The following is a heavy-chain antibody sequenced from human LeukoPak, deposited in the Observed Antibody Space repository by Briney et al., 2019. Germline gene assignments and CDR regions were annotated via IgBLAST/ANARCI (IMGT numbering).Heavy chain of an antibody. CDR2: ISADGSST. V-gene: IGHV3-74*03. Sequence: GGSLRLSCAASGFTFNSHWMHWVRQAPGRGLVWVSGISADGSSTKYADSVNGRFTISRDNDKNTLYLQMNSLRAEDTAVYYCGRDRQGATPLDYWGQGTLVTVSS. CDR3: GRDRQGATPLDY. J-gene: IGHJ4*02. CDR1: GFTFNSHW. D-gene: IGHD1-26*01.